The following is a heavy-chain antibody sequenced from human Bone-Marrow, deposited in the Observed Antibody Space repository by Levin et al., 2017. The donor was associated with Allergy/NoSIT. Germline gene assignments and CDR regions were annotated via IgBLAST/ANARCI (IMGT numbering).Heavy chain of an antibody. CDR3: AKNTWEQQSGFDF. Sequence: GESLKISCAASGFTFSNYAMSWVRQAPGKGLEWVSTISYTGGATHYADSVKGRFTISRDNSKNTLFLQMSSLRVEDTAIYFCAKNTWEQQSGFDFWGQGTLLTVSS. D-gene: IGHD1-26*01. V-gene: IGHV3-23*01. CDR1: GFTFSNYA. J-gene: IGHJ4*02. CDR2: ISYTGGAT.